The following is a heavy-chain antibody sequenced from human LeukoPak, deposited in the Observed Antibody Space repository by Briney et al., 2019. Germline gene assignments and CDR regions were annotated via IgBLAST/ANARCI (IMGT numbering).Heavy chain of an antibody. Sequence: PPKTLSLTCTISGGSITSYHWSWIQQPPGKGLEWMGYIYYSGSTNYNPSLKSRVTISVDTSKNQFSLNLRSVTAADTAVYYCARGSRDGYNHFDYWGQGTLVTVSS. CDR1: GGSITSYH. V-gene: IGHV4-59*01. J-gene: IGHJ4*02. D-gene: IGHD5-24*01. CDR3: ARGSRDGYNHFDY. CDR2: IYYSGST.